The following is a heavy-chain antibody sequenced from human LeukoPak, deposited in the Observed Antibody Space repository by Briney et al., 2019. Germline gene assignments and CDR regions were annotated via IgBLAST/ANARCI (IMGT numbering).Heavy chain of an antibody. CDR2: INPNSGGT. V-gene: IGHV1-2*02. J-gene: IGHJ4*02. CDR1: GHTFTGYS. Sequence: GASVKVSCKASGHTFTGYSMHWVRQAPGQGLEWMGWINPNSGGTNYAQKFQGRVTMTRDTSISTAYMELSRLRSDDTAVYYCARSPLYDYVWGSYRPYFDYWGQGTLVTVSS. D-gene: IGHD3-16*02. CDR3: ARSPLYDYVWGSYRPYFDY.